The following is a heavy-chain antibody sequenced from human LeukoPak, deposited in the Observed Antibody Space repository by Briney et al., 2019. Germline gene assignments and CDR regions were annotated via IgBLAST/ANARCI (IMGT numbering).Heavy chain of an antibody. CDR2: ISPYNGNT. CDR3: ATDATAYSSAWNYFDY. CDR1: GYTFTSYA. V-gene: IGHV1-18*01. D-gene: IGHD6-19*01. J-gene: IGHJ4*02. Sequence: ASVTVSCKASGYTFTSYAINWVRRAPGQGLEWVGWISPYNGNTNYAQNLQGRVTMTTDTSTNTAYMELRSQRSDDTAVYFCATDATAYSSAWNYFDYWGQGTLVTVSS.